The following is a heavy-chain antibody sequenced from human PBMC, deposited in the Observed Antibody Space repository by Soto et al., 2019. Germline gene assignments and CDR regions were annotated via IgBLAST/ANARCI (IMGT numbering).Heavy chain of an antibody. V-gene: IGHV1-69*13. J-gene: IGHJ5*02. CDR3: ARGLNWNYVGRDPFDP. CDR1: GGTFSSYA. Sequence: SVKVSCKASGGTFSSYAISGVRQAPGQGLEWMGGIIPIFGTANYAQKFQGRVTITADESTSTAYMELSSLRSEDTAVYYCARGLNWNYVGRDPFDPWGQGTLVTVSS. D-gene: IGHD1-7*01. CDR2: IIPIFGTA.